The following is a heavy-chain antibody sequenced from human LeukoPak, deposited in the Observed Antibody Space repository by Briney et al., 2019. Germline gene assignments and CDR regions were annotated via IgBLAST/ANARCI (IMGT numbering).Heavy chain of an antibody. J-gene: IGHJ4*02. CDR2: IYPGDSDT. D-gene: IGHD2-15*01. Sequence: RGESLKISCKGSGYSFTSYWIGWVRQMPGKGLEWMGIIYPGDSDTRYSPSFQGQVTISADKSISTAYLQWSSLKASDTAMYYCAGLIGYCSAGSCPLGPCYFDYWGQGTPVTVSS. CDR3: AGLIGYCSAGSCPLGPCYFDY. CDR1: GYSFTSYW. V-gene: IGHV5-51*01.